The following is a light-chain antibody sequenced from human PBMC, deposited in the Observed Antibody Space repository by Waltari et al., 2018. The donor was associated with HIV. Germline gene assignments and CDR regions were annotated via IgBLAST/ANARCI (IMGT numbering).Light chain of an antibody. Sequence: EILMTQSPPTLSLSPGERATLSCRASQSVNRDLAWYQQSPGQSPRLLIHGASTRASHIPDRFSGSGSGTEFTLTISSLQSEDFAVYYRQQYNTWPPGAFGQGTKVEIK. V-gene: IGKV3-15*01. J-gene: IGKJ1*01. CDR1: QSVNRD. CDR2: GAS. CDR3: QQYNTWPPGA.